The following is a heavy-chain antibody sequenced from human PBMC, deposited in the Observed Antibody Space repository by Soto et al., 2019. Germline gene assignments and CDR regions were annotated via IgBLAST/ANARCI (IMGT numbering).Heavy chain of an antibody. Sequence: QVQLVQSGPDLKRPGASMKVSCKASGYTFTSYGISWVRQAPGQGLEWMAWISPLKGRTQYSQKAQGRVTQSTDTPSNTAYMEMTTLRVDDTAVYYCAMDYGDRPEYFKHWGQGTLVTVS. CDR2: ISPLKGRT. D-gene: IGHD4-17*01. J-gene: IGHJ1*01. CDR3: AMDYGDRPEYFKH. V-gene: IGHV1-18*04. CDR1: GYTFTSYG.